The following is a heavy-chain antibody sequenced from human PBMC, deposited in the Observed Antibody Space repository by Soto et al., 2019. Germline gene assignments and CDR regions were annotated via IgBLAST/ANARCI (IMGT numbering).Heavy chain of an antibody. V-gene: IGHV3-73*01. CDR2: IRSKANSYAT. CDR1: GFTFSGSA. D-gene: IGHD2-15*01. CDR3: TRRRDPNCSGGSCYYYYGMDV. J-gene: IGHJ6*02. Sequence: XGSLLLSCAASGFTFSGSAMHWVRQASGKGLEWVGRIRSKANSYATAYAASVKGRFTISRDDSKNTAYLQMNSLKIEDTAVYYCTRRRDPNCSGGSCYYYYGMDVWGQGTTVTVSS.